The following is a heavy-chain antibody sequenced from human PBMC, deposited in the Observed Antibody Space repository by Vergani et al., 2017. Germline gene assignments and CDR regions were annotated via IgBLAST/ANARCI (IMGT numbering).Heavy chain of an antibody. CDR3: ARDTGRYWSSTSCYTGAFDI. Sequence: EVQLVESGGGLVKPGGSLRLSCAAPGFPFSSYSMNWVRQAPGKGVEWVSSISSSSSYIYYADSVKGRFTSSRDNAKISLYLQMNSLRAEDTAVYDGARDTGRYWSSTSCYTGAFDIWGQGTMVTVSS. J-gene: IGHJ3*02. CDR1: GFPFSSYS. V-gene: IGHV3-21*01. CDR2: ISSSSSYI. D-gene: IGHD2-2*02.